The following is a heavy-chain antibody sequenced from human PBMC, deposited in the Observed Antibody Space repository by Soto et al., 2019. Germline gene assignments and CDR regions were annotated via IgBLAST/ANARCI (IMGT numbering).Heavy chain of an antibody. Sequence: SVKVSCKASGGTFSSYAISWLRQAPGQGLEWMGGIIPIFGTANYAQKFQGRVTITADESTSTAYMELSSLRSEDTAVYYCASPNSSGYYHFDYWGQGTLVTVSS. J-gene: IGHJ4*02. CDR3: ASPNSSGYYHFDY. V-gene: IGHV1-69*13. CDR2: IIPIFGTA. D-gene: IGHD3-22*01. CDR1: GGTFSSYA.